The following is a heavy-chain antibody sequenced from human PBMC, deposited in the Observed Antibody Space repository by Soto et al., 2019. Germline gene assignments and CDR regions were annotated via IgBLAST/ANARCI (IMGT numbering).Heavy chain of an antibody. J-gene: IGHJ6*03. V-gene: IGHV4-59*01. CDR1: GFTFGSYA. D-gene: IGHD2-2*01. Sequence: GSLRLSCAASGFTFGSYARSWIRQPPGKGLEWIGYIYYSGSTNYNPSLKSRVTISVDTSKNQFSLKLSSVTAADTAVYYCARIKYQLLAGDYYYYMDVWGKGTTVTVSS. CDR2: IYYSGST. CDR3: ARIKYQLLAGDYYYYMDV.